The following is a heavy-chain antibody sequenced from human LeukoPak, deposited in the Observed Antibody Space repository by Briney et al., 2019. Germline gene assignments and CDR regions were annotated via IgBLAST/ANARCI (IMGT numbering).Heavy chain of an antibody. D-gene: IGHD2-15*01. CDR3: ARVSGGSYTKFDY. V-gene: IGHV4-31*03. Sequence: PSETLSLTCTVSGGSISSGGYYWSWIHQHPGKGLEWIGYIYYSGSTYYNPSLKSRVTISVDTSKNQFSLKLSSVTAADTAVYYCARVSGGSYTKFDYWGQGTLVTVSS. J-gene: IGHJ4*02. CDR1: GGSISSGGYY. CDR2: IYYSGST.